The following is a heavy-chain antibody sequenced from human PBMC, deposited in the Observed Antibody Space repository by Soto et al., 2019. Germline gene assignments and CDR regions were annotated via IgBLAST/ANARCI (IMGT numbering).Heavy chain of an antibody. J-gene: IGHJ1*01. V-gene: IGHV1-69*12. Sequence: QVQLVQSGAEVKKPGSSVKVSCKASGGTFSNYALSWVRQAPGQGLEWMGDIIPIFGTTNNAQKFQGRVTITGDQATSTAYMELSSLRSADTAVSYCASPGEPDYYDTRGYGWGQGTLVTVSS. D-gene: IGHD3-22*01. CDR3: ASPGEPDYYDTRGYG. CDR2: IIPIFGTT. CDR1: GGTFSNYA.